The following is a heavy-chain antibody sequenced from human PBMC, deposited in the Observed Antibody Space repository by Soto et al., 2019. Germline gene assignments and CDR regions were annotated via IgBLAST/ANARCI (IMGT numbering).Heavy chain of an antibody. V-gene: IGHV3-33*01. D-gene: IGHD5-18*01. CDR2: IGHDGSSE. CDR3: ARGGYSSGRPPFDQ. CDR1: GFNFRNYG. Sequence: QVKLVESGGGVVQPGTSLRLSCAASGFNFRNYGMNWVRQAPGKGLEWVAVIGHDGSSEKYADSVKGRITISRDDSKKTLYLHMNSPRVEDTAVYYCARGGYSSGRPPFDQWGQGTLVTVSS. J-gene: IGHJ5*02.